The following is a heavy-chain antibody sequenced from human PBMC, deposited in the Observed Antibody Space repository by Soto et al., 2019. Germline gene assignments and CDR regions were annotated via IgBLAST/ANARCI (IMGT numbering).Heavy chain of an antibody. Sequence: ASVKVSCKASGYTFTSYDINWVRQATGQGLEWMGWMNPNSGNTGYAQKFQGRVTMTRNTSISTAYMELSSLRSEDTAVYYCARGVGYWYWADYWGQGTLVTVAS. CDR2: MNPNSGNT. J-gene: IGHJ4*02. D-gene: IGHD2-8*02. CDR3: ARGVGYWYWADY. CDR1: GYTFTSYD. V-gene: IGHV1-8*01.